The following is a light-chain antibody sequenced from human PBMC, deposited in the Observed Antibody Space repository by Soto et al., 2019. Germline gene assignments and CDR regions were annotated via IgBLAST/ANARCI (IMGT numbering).Light chain of an antibody. CDR1: QSISSW. J-gene: IGKJ1*01. Sequence: DIQMTQSPFTLSASVGDRVTITCRASQSISSWLAWYQQKPGRAPKLLIYKASSLESGVPSRFSGSGSGTEFTLTISSLQPDDFATYYCQHYNSYSEAFXQGTKVDIK. V-gene: IGKV1-5*03. CDR2: KAS. CDR3: QHYNSYSEA.